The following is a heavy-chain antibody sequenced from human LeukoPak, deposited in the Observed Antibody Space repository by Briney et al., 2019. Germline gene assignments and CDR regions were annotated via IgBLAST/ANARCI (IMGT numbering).Heavy chain of an antibody. V-gene: IGHV3-11*01. Sequence: PGGSLTLSCAPSGFTFSEYYMSWIRPAAGRGLEWVSYNSSSGSNIYYAESGKGRFTNSRDNAKNSLYLQMNSLSAEVTAGECCAIVPCGGYIRWFDPWGQGTLVTVSS. CDR3: AIVPCGGYIRWFDP. J-gene: IGHJ5*02. CDR2: NSSSGSNI. CDR1: GFTFSEYY. D-gene: IGHD6-19*01.